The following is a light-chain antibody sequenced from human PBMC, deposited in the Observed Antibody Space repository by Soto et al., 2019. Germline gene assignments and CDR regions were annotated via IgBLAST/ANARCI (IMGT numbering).Light chain of an antibody. CDR3: QQRSSWPPT. J-gene: IGKJ5*01. CDR2: DAS. V-gene: IGKV3-11*01. Sequence: EIVLTQSPATLSLSPGESATLSCRATRSVSSYLAWYQQKPGQAPRLLIYDASSRPTDIPARFSGSGSGTDFTLTISSLEPEDFAVYYCQQRSSWPPTFGQGTRLEIK. CDR1: RSVSSY.